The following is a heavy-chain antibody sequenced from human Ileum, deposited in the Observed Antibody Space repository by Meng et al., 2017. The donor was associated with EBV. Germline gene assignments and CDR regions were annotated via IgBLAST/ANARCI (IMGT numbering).Heavy chain of an antibody. CDR2: IYHSGST. CDR3: ARTGVGLAFDY. Sequence: QVALRGSGPGTVKSSGALSLTCGVSGDSMTNNNWWTWVRQPPGKGLEWIGEIYHSGSTNYNPSLQSRATISVDMSKKQFSLKLRSVTAADTAVYYCARTGVGLAFDYWGLGTLVTVSS. J-gene: IGHJ4*02. CDR1: GDSMTNNNW. D-gene: IGHD2-8*01. V-gene: IGHV4-4*02.